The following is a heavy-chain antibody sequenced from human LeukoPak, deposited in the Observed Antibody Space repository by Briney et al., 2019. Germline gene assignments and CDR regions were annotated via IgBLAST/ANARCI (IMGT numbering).Heavy chain of an antibody. Sequence: SETLSLTCTVSGGSISSSSYYWGWIRQPPGKGLEWIGSIYYSGSTYYNPSLKSRVTISVDTSKNQFSLKLSSVTAADTAVYYCARQVAYGGNVGNDYWGQGTLVTVSS. CDR2: IYYSGST. D-gene: IGHD4-23*01. J-gene: IGHJ4*02. V-gene: IGHV4-39*01. CDR3: ARQVAYGGNVGNDY. CDR1: GGSISSSSYY.